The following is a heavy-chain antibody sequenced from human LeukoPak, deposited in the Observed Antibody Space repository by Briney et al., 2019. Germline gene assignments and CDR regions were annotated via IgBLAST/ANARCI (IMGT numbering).Heavy chain of an antibody. V-gene: IGHV1-2*02. J-gene: IGHJ1*01. CDR3: ARDGVGYYDSSGYYYFQH. CDR2: INPNSGGT. CDR1: GYTFTGYY. D-gene: IGHD3-22*01. Sequence: GSVKASCKASGYTFTGYYMHWVRQAPGQGLEWMGWINPNSGGTNYAQKFQGRVTMTRDTSISTAYMELSRLGSDDTAAYYCARDGVGYYDSSGYYYFQHWGQGTLVTVSS.